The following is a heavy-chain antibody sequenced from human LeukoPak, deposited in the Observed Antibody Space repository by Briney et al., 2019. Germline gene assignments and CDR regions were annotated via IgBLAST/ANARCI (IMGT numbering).Heavy chain of an antibody. D-gene: IGHD4-17*01. J-gene: IGHJ4*02. V-gene: IGHV3-7*01. CDR3: ARVSPNTVTTLQYFDY. CDR2: IKQDGSEK. CDR1: GFTFSSYE. Sequence: GGSLRLSCAASGFTFSSYEMNWVRQAPGKGLEWVANIKQDGSEKYYVDSVKGRFTISRDNTKNSLYLQMNSLRAEDTAVYYCARVSPNTVTTLQYFDYWGQGTLVTVSS.